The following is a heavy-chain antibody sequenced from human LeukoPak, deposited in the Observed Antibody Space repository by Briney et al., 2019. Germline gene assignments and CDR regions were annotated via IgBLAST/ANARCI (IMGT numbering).Heavy chain of an antibody. J-gene: IGHJ4*02. Sequence: GGSLRLSCVASGFTFSDYYMSWIRQAPGKGLEWVSGINWNGGSTGYADSVKGRFTISRDNAKNSLYLQMNSLRAEDTALYYCARDLSGDVGYWGQGTLVTVSS. CDR1: GFTFSDYY. V-gene: IGHV3-20*04. CDR2: INWNGGST. D-gene: IGHD3-10*01. CDR3: ARDLSGDVGY.